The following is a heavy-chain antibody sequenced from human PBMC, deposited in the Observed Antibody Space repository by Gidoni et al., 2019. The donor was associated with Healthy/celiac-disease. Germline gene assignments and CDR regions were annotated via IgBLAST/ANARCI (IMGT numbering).Heavy chain of an antibody. J-gene: IGHJ6*03. V-gene: IGHV4-39*01. CDR2: IYYRGRT. D-gene: IGHD3-9*01. CDR3: ARHVIRYYDILTGYYSRGYDYYYYMDV. Sequence: QLQLQESGPGLVKPSETLSLTCTVSGGSLIRRSYSLAWIRPPHGKGLEWIGSIYYRGRTYYNPSLKSRVTISVDTSKNQVSLKLSSVTAADTAVYYCARHVIRYYDILTGYYSRGYDYYYYMDVWGKGTTVTVSS. CDR1: GGSLIRRSYS.